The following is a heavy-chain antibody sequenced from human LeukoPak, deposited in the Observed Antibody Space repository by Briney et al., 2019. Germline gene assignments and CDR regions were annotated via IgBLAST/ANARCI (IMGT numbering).Heavy chain of an antibody. CDR2: INSDSGGT. J-gene: IGHJ5*02. D-gene: IGHD6-6*01. CDR3: ARGNIATRRGENWFDP. Sequence: GASVKVSCKASGYTFTGDFIHWVRQAPGQGPAWMGWINSDSGGTNYARKFQGRVTMTRDTSISTAYMELSSLRSDDTAVFYCARGNIATRRGENWFDPWGQGTLVTVSS. CDR1: GYTFTGDF. V-gene: IGHV1-2*02.